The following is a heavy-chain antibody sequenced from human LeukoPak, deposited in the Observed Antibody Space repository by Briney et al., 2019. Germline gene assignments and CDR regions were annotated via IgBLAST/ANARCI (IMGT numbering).Heavy chain of an antibody. CDR3: ARDPDSSAFDY. D-gene: IGHD2-15*01. Sequence: GGSLRLSCAASGFTFSTYWMHWVRQAPGKGLVWVARINPNSRIITYADSVKGRFTISRDNPSNSVYLQMDSLRPEDTALYYCARDPDSSAFDYWGQGAQVTVSS. CDR2: INPNSRII. J-gene: IGHJ4*02. V-gene: IGHV3-74*03. CDR1: GFTFSTYW.